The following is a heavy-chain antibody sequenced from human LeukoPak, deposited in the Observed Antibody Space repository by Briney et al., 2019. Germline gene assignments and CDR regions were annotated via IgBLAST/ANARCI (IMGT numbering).Heavy chain of an antibody. CDR2: ISYEASTA. J-gene: IGHJ4*02. V-gene: IGHV3-30*18. CDR1: GFTVSSNY. Sequence: GGSLRLSCAASGFTVSSNYMSWVRQAPGKGLEWVAVISYEASTAYYADSVKGRFTISRDNSRNTLSLQMNGLRPEDTAVYYCAKEGPGNYYSAYFDSWGQGTLVTVSS. D-gene: IGHD1-26*01. CDR3: AKEGPGNYYSAYFDS.